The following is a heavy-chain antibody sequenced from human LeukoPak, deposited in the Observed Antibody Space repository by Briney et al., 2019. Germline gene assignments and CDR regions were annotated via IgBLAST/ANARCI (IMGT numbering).Heavy chain of an antibody. CDR3: ARNQAVCGNHGAFDI. J-gene: IGHJ3*02. CDR1: GYSITSNNW. Sequence: PSDTLSLTCAVSGYSITSNNWCAWIRQPPGKGLERFGYTYYRGSSYNNPYNPSLTSRVTMSVDTSKNQFSLKLDSVTEIDTAMYYCARNQAVCGNHGAFDIWGQGTMVTVSS. V-gene: IGHV4-28*01. CDR2: TYYRGSS. D-gene: IGHD6-19*01.